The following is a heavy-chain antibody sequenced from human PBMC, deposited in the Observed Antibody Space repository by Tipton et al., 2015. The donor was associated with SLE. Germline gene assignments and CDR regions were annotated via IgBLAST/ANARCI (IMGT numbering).Heavy chain of an antibody. CDR1: GFTFTSYA. CDR3: TPTPLGYCIGITCYSYFDN. J-gene: IGHJ4*02. V-gene: IGHV3-23*01. CDR2: INFSGSKK. D-gene: IGHD2-2*02. Sequence: GSLRLSCAASGFTFTSYAIHWVRQAPGKGLEWVSGINFSGSKKFYADSVKGRFTISRDNSQNTLYLQMNSLKTEDTAVYYCTPTPLGYCIGITCYSYFDNWGLGTLVTVSS.